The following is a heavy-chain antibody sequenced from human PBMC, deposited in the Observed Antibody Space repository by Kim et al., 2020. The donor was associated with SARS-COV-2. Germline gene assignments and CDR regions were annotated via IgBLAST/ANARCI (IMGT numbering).Heavy chain of an antibody. CDR3: AKYPVDHDAFDI. CDR1: GFSVTSSIHY. CDR2: IYYSGNT. D-gene: IGHD5-12*01. Sequence: SETLSLTCTVSGFSVTSSIHYWAWIRQPPGKGLEWIGSIYYSGNTFYNPSRKSRVTIAVDTTKNQYPLKLSSLTAADTAVYYCAKYPVDHDAFDIWGQGTVVTVSS. V-gene: IGHV4-39*01. J-gene: IGHJ3*02.